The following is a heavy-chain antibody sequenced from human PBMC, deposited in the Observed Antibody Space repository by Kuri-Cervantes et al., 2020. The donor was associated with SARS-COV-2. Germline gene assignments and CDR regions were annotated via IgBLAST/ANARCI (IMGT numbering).Heavy chain of an antibody. Sequence: GESLKISCAASGFTFYNAWMSWVRQAPGKGLEWVSAIGTAGDTYYPGSVKGQFTISRENAKNSLYLQMNSLRAGDTAVYYCARDRIAAAGDYYYYMDVWGKGTTVTVSS. CDR1: GFTFYNAW. D-gene: IGHD6-13*01. CDR2: IGTAGDT. J-gene: IGHJ6*03. CDR3: ARDRIAAAGDYYYYMDV. V-gene: IGHV3-13*01.